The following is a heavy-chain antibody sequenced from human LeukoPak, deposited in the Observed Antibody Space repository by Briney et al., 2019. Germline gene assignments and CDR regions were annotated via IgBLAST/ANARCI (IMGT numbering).Heavy chain of an antibody. CDR3: ARGAIYCSGGSCHLDY. CDR2: IIPILGIA. D-gene: IGHD2-15*01. V-gene: IGHV1-69*04. Sequence: GSSVKVSCKASGGTFSSYAISWVRQAPGQGLEWMGRIIPILGIANYAQKFQGRVTITADKSTSTAYMELSRLRSDDTAVYYCARGAIYCSGGSCHLDYWGQGTLVTVSS. J-gene: IGHJ4*02. CDR1: GGTFSSYA.